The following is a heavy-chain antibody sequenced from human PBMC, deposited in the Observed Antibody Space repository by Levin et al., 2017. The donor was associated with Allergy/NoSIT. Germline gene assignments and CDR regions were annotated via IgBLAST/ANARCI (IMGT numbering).Heavy chain of an antibody. J-gene: IGHJ4*01. V-gene: IGHV3-23*01. CDR2: ITSRVRT. CDR1: GLTFSNYA. D-gene: IGHD2-2*01. Sequence: GGSLRLSCAASGLTFSNYAMSWVRQAPGKGLEWVSAITSRVRTYYTDSVKGRFTVSRDNSKNALYLQMNSLRADDTAVYYCATEMTAVIPVFDFWGQGSLVTVSS. CDR3: ATEMTAVIPVFDF.